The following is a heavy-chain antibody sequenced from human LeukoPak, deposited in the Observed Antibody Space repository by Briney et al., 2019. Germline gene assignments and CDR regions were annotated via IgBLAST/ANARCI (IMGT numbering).Heavy chain of an antibody. CDR3: GRNVGYCSGGSCYFGWFDL. Sequence: GASVKVSCKASGYTFTSYYMHWVRQAPGQGLEWMGWINPNSGGTNYAQKLQGRVTMTRDTSISTAYVELSRLRSDDTAVYYCGRNVGYCSGGSCYFGWFDLWGQGPLVRVSS. V-gene: IGHV1-2*02. D-gene: IGHD2-15*01. J-gene: IGHJ5*02. CDR1: GYTFTSYY. CDR2: INPNSGGT.